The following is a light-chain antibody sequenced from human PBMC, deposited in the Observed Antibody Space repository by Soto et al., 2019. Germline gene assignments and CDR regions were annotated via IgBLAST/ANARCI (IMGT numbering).Light chain of an antibody. CDR1: TGEVTSGYY. Sequence: QTVVTQAPSLTVSPGGTVTLTCASSTGEVTSGYYPNWFQQKPGQAPRALIYSTSNKQSWTPARFSGSLLGGKAALTLSGVQPEDEAEYYCLIYYGGGPVFGGGTKLTVL. V-gene: IGLV7-43*01. J-gene: IGLJ3*02. CDR2: STS. CDR3: LIYYGGGPV.